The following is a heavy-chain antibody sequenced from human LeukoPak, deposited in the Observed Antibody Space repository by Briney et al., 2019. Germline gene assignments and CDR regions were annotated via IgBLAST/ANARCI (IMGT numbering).Heavy chain of an antibody. D-gene: IGHD3-22*01. CDR3: ATMYYYDSSGYYLDY. CDR2: INPNSGGT. J-gene: IGHJ4*02. CDR1: GYTFTGYY. V-gene: IGHV1-2*04. Sequence: ASVKVSCKASGYTFTGYYMHWVRQAPGQGLEWMGWINPNSGGTNYAQKFQGWVTMTRDTSISTAYMELSRLRSDDTAVYYCATMYYYDSSGYYLDYWGQGTLVTVSS.